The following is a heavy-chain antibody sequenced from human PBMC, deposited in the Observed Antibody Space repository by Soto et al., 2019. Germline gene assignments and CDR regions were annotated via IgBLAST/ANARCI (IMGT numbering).Heavy chain of an antibody. CDR1: GGSISSSSYY. J-gene: IGHJ5*02. D-gene: IGHD2-15*01. CDR3: ARHLTGYCSGGSCYTNTPLAS. V-gene: IGHV4-39*01. CDR2: IYYSGST. Sequence: SETLSLTCTVSGGSISSSSYYWGWIRQPPGKGLEWIGSIYYSGSTYYNPSLKSRVTISVDTSKNQFSLKLSSVTAADTAVYYCARHLTGYCSGGSCYTNTPLASWGQGTLVTVSS.